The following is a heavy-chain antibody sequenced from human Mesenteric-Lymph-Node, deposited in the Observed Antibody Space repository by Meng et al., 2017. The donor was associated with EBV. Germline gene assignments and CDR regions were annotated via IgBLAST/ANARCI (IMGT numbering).Heavy chain of an antibody. J-gene: IGHJ4*02. CDR2: IKTDGSTT. Sequence: VVRGGARGGWVTPAGSLRFSCAAFGFTFSSYWMHWVRQAPGKGLVWVSNIKTDGSTTAYADSVKGRFTISRDNAKNTLYLQMNSLRVEDTAIYYCVKSNWGSEDSWGQGTLVTVSS. D-gene: IGHD7-27*01. V-gene: IGHV3-74*02. CDR1: GFTFSSYW. CDR3: VKSNWGSEDS.